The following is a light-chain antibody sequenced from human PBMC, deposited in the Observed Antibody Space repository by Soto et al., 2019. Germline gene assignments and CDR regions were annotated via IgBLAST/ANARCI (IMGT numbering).Light chain of an antibody. CDR2: LNSDGSH. J-gene: IGLJ2*01. V-gene: IGLV4-69*01. CDR3: QTWGTGIP. CDR1: SGHNNYA. Sequence: QPVLTQSPSASASLGDSVKLTCTLSSGHNNYAVAWHQQQPGKGPRFLIKLNSDGSHFKGNGIPDRFSGSASGTDRSLTISSLQSEDEADYYCQTWGTGIPFGGGTKLTV.